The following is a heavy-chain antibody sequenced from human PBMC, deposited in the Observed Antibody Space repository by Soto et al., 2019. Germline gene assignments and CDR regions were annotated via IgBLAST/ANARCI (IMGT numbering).Heavy chain of an antibody. CDR3: ARHIRIGPYAAVWPDY. D-gene: IGHD3-16*01. CDR1: GGSISSSSYY. CDR2: IYYSGST. V-gene: IGHV4-39*01. J-gene: IGHJ4*02. Sequence: QLQLQESGPGLVKPSETLTLTCTVSGGSISSSSYYWGWIRQPPGKGLEWIGSIYYSGSTYYNPSLKSRVTISVDTSKNQFSLKLSSVTAADTAVYYCARHIRIGPYAAVWPDYWGQGTLVTVSS.